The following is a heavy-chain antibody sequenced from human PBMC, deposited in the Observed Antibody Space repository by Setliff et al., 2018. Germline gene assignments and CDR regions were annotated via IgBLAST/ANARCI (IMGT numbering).Heavy chain of an antibody. Sequence: KPSETLSLTCTVSGGSISSGDYYWSWIRQPPGKGLEWIGYIYSSGSTYYNPSLKSRVSISVDTSKNQFSLKLSSVTAADTAVYYRARDLGHGGDSDYWGQGILVTVSS. D-gene: IGHD2-21*02. CDR1: GGSISSGDYY. J-gene: IGHJ4*02. CDR3: ARDLGHGGDSDY. V-gene: IGHV4-30-4*08. CDR2: IYSSGST.